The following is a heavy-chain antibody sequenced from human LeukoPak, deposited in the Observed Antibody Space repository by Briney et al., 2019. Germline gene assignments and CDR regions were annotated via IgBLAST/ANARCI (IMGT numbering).Heavy chain of an antibody. CDR1: GFTFSSYT. CDR3: ARAYFTFDY. V-gene: IGHV3-30-3*01. J-gene: IGHJ4*02. D-gene: IGHD2/OR15-2a*01. CDR2: ISYDGSNK. Sequence: GGSLRLSCAASGFTFSSYTMHWVRQAPGKGLEWVAVISYDGSNKYYADSVKGRFTISRDNSKNTLYLQMNSLRAEDTAVYYCARAYFTFDYWGQGTLVTVSS.